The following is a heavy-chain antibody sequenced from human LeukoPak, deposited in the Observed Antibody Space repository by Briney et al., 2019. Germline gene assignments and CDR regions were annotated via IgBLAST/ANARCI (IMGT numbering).Heavy chain of an antibody. D-gene: IGHD6-13*01. CDR2: INPNSGGT. CDR3: ARGDLAAAGGDY. CDR1: GYTFTSYY. Sequence: ASVKVSCKASGYTFTSYYMHWVRQAPGQGLEWMGWINPNSGGTNYAQKFQGRVTMTRDTSISTAYMELSRLRSDDTAVYYCARGDLAAAGGDYWGQGTLVTVSS. V-gene: IGHV1-2*02. J-gene: IGHJ4*02.